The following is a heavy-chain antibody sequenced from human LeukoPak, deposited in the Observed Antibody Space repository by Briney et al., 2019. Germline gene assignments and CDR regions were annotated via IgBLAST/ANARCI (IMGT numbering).Heavy chain of an antibody. Sequence: KPSETLSLTCTVSGGSISSYYWNWIRQPPGKGLEWIGYIYYSGTTNYNPSLKSRVTISVDTSNNRFSLSLSAVTAADTAIYYCARDTRTAQGFDYWGQGILVTVSS. CDR3: ARDTRTAQGFDY. D-gene: IGHD2-15*01. V-gene: IGHV4-59*12. J-gene: IGHJ4*02. CDR2: IYYSGTT. CDR1: GGSISSYY.